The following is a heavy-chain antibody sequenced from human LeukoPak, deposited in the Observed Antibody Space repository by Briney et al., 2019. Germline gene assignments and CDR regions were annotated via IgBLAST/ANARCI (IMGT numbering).Heavy chain of an antibody. J-gene: IGHJ6*02. Sequence: WINTNTGNPTYAQGFTGRFVFSLDTSVSTAYLQISSLKAEDTAVYYCARWPPGVATGMDVWGQGTTVTVSS. CDR3: ARWPPGVATGMDV. D-gene: IGHD5-24*01. V-gene: IGHV7-4-1*02. CDR2: INTNTGNP.